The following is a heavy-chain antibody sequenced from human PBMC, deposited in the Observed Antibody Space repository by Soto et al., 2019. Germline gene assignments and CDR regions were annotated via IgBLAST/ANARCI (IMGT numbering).Heavy chain of an antibody. CDR2: ISYDGSNK. CDR1: GFTFSSYG. J-gene: IGHJ4*02. V-gene: IGHV3-30*18. Sequence: PGGSLRLSCAASGFTFSSYGMHWVRQAPGKGLEWVAVISYDGSNKYYADSVKGRFTISRDNSKNTLYLQMNSLRAEDTAVYYCAKGGIMRQWLAPFYRGQGTLVTVSS. D-gene: IGHD6-19*01. CDR3: AKGGIMRQWLAPFY.